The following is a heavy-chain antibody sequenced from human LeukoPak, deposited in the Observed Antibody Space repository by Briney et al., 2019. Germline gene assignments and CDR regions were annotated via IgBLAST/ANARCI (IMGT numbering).Heavy chain of an antibody. V-gene: IGHV1-69*13. J-gene: IGHJ4*02. Sequence: SVKVSCKASGGTFSSYAISWVRQAPGQGLEWMGGIIPIFGTANYAQKFQGRVTITADESTSTAYMELSSLRSEDTAVYYCARNRDRVGATGDYWGQGTLVTVSS. CDR3: ARNRDRVGATGDY. D-gene: IGHD1-26*01. CDR2: IIPIFGTA. CDR1: GGTFSSYA.